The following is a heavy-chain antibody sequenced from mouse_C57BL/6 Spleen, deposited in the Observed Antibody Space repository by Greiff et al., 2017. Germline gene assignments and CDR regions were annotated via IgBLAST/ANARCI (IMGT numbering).Heavy chain of an antibody. D-gene: IGHD2-4*01. V-gene: IGHV1-78*01. Sequence: VQLQQSDAELVKPGASVKISCKVSGYTFTDHTIHWMKQRPEQGLEWIGYIYPRDGSTKYNEKFKGKATLTADKSSSTAYMQLNSLTCEDSAFFLCARSVCYEYGEDGYCDVWGTGTTVTVSS. CDR2: IYPRDGST. CDR3: ARSVCYEYGEDGYCDV. CDR1: GYTFTDHT. J-gene: IGHJ1*03.